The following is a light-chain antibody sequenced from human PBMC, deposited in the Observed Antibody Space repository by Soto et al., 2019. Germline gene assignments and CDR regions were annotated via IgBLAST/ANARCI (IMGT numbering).Light chain of an antibody. J-gene: IGKJ1*01. Sequence: EIVLTQSPGTLSLSPGERATLSCRASETVAGSYLAWYQQKLGQAPRLLIYGASTRATGIPARFSGSGSGTQFTLTISSLQSEDFAVYYCQQYNNWPRTFGQGTKVDIK. CDR1: ETVAGSY. V-gene: IGKV3-15*01. CDR2: GAS. CDR3: QQYNNWPRT.